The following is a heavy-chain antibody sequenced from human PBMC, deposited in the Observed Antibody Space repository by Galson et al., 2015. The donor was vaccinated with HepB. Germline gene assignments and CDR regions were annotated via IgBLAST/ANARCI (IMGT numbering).Heavy chain of an antibody. V-gene: IGHV3-23*01. CDR2: IIGDGGRT. D-gene: IGHD3-22*01. CDR1: RFTFSSFA. Sequence: SLRLSCAASRFTFSSFAMTWVRQAPGKGLEWVSSIIGDGGRTFYADSVKGRFSISRDTSNKTLYLQPTSLRAEDTALYFCARNSYFDNSGYYSAWGQGTLVTVSS. J-gene: IGHJ5*02. CDR3: ARNSYFDNSGYYSA.